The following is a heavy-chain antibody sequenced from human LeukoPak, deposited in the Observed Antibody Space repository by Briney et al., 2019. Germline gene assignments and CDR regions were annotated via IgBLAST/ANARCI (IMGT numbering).Heavy chain of an antibody. V-gene: IGHV4-34*01. Sequence: SETLSLTCAVYGGSFSGYYWSWIRQPPGKGLEWIGEINHSGSTNYNPSLKSRVTISVDTSKNQFSLKLSSVTATDTAAYYCARGSRPLHRHEYYYDSSGYYYPDFDYWGQGTLVTVSS. CDR1: GGSFSGYY. CDR2: INHSGST. CDR3: ARGSRPLHRHEYYYDSSGYYYPDFDY. D-gene: IGHD3-22*01. J-gene: IGHJ4*02.